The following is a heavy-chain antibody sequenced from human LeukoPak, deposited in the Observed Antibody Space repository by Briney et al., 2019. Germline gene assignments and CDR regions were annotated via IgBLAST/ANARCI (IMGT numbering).Heavy chain of an antibody. V-gene: IGHV4-59*01. J-gene: IGHJ6*03. CDR1: GGSISSSY. Sequence: SETLSLTCTVSGGSISSSYWSWIRQPPGKGLEWIGYIYYSGNTNYNPSLKSRVTISVDTSKNQFSLKLSSVTAADTAVYYCARETSQKGAHYMDVWGKGTTITISS. CDR3: ARETSQKGAHYMDV. CDR2: IYYSGNT. D-gene: IGHD3-16*01.